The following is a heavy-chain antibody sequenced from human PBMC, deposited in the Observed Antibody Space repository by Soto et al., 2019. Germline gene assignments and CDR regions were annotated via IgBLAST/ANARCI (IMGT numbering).Heavy chain of an antibody. CDR1: GFTFSSYA. J-gene: IGHJ3*02. V-gene: IGHV3-23*01. CDR2: ISGSGGST. CDR3: AKGARAFDAFDI. Sequence: XGSLILSCSAAGFTFSSYAMSWVRQAPGKGLEWVSAISGSGGSTYYADSVKGRFTISRDNSKNTLYLQMNSLRAEDTAVYYCAKGARAFDAFDISGQGTMVTVSS.